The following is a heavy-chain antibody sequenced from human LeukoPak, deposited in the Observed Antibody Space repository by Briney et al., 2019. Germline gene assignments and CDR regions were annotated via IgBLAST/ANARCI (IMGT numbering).Heavy chain of an antibody. V-gene: IGHV6-1*01. CDR1: GDSVSRNSAA. Sequence: SQTLSLTCAISGDSVSRNSAAWNWIRQSPSRGLEWLGSTYYRSKLYNDYAVSVKSRITINPDTSKNQFSLQLNSVTPEDTAAYYCAREAPRGIAVAGTVDYWGQGTLVTVSS. D-gene: IGHD6-19*01. CDR2: TYYRSKLYN. J-gene: IGHJ4*02. CDR3: AREAPRGIAVAGTVDY.